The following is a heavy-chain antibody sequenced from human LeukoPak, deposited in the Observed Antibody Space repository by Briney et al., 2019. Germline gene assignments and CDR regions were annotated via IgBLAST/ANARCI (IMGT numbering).Heavy chain of an antibody. Sequence: GASVKVSCKASGYTFTGYYLHWVRQAPGQGLEWMGRINPSSGGTNYAQKFQGRVTMTRDTSINTAYMDLSSLRSDDTAVYYYARGPSGSDYWGQGTLVIVSS. V-gene: IGHV1-2*06. CDR2: INPSSGGT. J-gene: IGHJ4*02. D-gene: IGHD3-10*01. CDR3: ARGPSGSDY. CDR1: GYTFTGYY.